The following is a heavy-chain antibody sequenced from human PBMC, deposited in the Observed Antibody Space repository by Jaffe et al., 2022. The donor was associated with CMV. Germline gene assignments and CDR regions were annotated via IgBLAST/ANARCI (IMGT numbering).Heavy chain of an antibody. V-gene: IGHV3-7*01. CDR1: GFTFSSYW. CDR2: IKQDGSEK. Sequence: EVQLVESGGGLVQPGGSLRLSCAASGFTFSSYWMSWVRQAPGKGLEWVANIKQDGSEKYYVDSVKGRFTISRDNAKNSLYLQMNSLRAEDTAVYYCAREDSSGYPYYFDYWGQGTLVTVSS. J-gene: IGHJ4*02. D-gene: IGHD3-22*01. CDR3: AREDSSGYPYYFDY.